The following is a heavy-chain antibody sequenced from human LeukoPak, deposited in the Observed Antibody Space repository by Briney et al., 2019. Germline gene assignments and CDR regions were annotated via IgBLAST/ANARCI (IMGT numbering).Heavy chain of an antibody. CDR1: GFTFSSYS. D-gene: IGHD2-15*01. J-gene: IGHJ3*02. CDR2: IGSSGSHI. Sequence: GGSLRLSCAASGFTFSSYSMNWVRQAPGKGLEWVSSIGSSGSHIYYADSVTGRFTISRDNAKNSLYLQVNSLRAEDTAVYYCAGNYIGAFDIWGQGTMVTVSS. V-gene: IGHV3-21*01. CDR3: AGNYIGAFDI.